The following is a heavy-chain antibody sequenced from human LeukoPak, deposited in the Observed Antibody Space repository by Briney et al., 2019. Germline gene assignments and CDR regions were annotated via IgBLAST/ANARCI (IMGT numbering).Heavy chain of an antibody. CDR2: IYGNDDK. J-gene: IGHJ5*02. V-gene: IGHV2-5*01. Sequence: SGPTLVKPTQTLTLTCTFSGFSLSTNAVLVGWVRQPPGKALEWLAFIYGNDDKRYSPSLGSRLTITKDSSRNQVVLTVTDMDYVDTATYYCVHRTTVTSVDRWGQGTLVTVSS. CDR1: GFSLSTNAVL. D-gene: IGHD4-17*01. CDR3: VHRTTVTSVDR.